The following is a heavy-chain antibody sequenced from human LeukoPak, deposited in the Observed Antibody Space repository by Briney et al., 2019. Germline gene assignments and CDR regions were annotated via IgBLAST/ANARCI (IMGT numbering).Heavy chain of an antibody. CDR2: INHSGST. D-gene: IGHD6-19*01. CDR3: AGKSSGWYGDAFDI. Sequence: SETLSLTCAVYGGSFSGYYWSWIRQPPGKGLEWIGEINHSGSTNYNPSLKSRVTISVDTSKNQFSLKLSSVTAADTAVYYCAGKSSGWYGDAFDIWGQGTMVTVSA. J-gene: IGHJ3*02. CDR1: GGSFSGYY. V-gene: IGHV4-34*01.